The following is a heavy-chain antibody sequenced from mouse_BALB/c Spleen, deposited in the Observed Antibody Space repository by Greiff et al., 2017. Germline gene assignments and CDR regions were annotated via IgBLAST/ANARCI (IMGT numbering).Heavy chain of an antibody. CDR3: ARLGLYYYAMDY. J-gene: IGHJ4*01. CDR1: GYSFTGYF. D-gene: IGHD2-2*01. Sequence: EVQLQQSGAELMKPGASVKISCKASGYSFTGYFMNWVMQSHGKSLEWIGRINPYNGDTFYNQKFKGKATLTVDKSSSTAHMELRSLASEDSAVYYCARLGLYYYAMDYWGQGTSVTVSS. CDR2: INPYNGDT. V-gene: IGHV1-20*02.